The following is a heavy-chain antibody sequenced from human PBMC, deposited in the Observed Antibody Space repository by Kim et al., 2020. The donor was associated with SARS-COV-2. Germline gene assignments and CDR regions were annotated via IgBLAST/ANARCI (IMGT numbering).Heavy chain of an antibody. Sequence: GGSLRLSCTASGFTFSDFYMNWIRQTSGKGLEWVSYISGSGPSTYYADSVQGRFTISRDNSKNSLFLQMNSLGAEDSAVYYCARPQTPGEARRLPYF. CDR3: ARPQTPGEARRLPYF. CDR2: ISGSGPST. CDR1: GFTFSDFY. V-gene: IGHV3-11*01. D-gene: IGHD2-15*01. J-gene: IGHJ2*01.